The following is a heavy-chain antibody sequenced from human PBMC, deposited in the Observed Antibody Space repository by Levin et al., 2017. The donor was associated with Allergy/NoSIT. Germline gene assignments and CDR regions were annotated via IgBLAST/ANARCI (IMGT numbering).Heavy chain of an antibody. CDR3: ARTTQSSSYYDFWSASVFDV. V-gene: IGHV4-30-2*01. CDR1: GGSISSGGYS. CDR2: IYHSGST. D-gene: IGHD3-3*01. Sequence: PSETLSLTCAVSGGSISSGGYSWSWIRQPPGKGLEWIGYIYHSGSTYYNPSLKSRVTISVDRSKNQFSLKLSSVTAADTAVYYCARTTQSSSYYDFWSASVFDVWGKGTTVTVSS. J-gene: IGHJ6*04.